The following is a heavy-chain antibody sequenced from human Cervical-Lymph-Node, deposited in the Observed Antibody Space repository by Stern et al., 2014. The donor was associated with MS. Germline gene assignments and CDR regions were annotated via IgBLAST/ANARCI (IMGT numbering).Heavy chain of an antibody. CDR3: ARSEWELNYYYGMDV. Sequence: EVQLVESGGGLVKPGGSLRLSCAASGFTFSSYSMHWVRQAPGQGLEWVSSISISSSYIYYADSVKGRFTISRDNAKNSLYLQMNSLRAEDTAVYYCARSEWELNYYYGMDVWGQGTTVTVSS. D-gene: IGHD1-26*01. CDR1: GFTFSSYS. CDR2: ISISSSYI. V-gene: IGHV3-21*01. J-gene: IGHJ6*02.